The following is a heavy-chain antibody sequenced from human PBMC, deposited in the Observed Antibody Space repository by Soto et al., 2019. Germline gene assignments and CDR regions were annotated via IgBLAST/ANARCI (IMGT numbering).Heavy chain of an antibody. CDR1: GGTFSSYA. D-gene: IGHD5-12*01. Sequence: QVQLVQSGAEVKKPGSSVKVSCKASGGTFSSYAISWVRQAPGQGLEWMGGIIPIFGTANYAQKFKGRFTITADESTSTAYMELSSLRSEDTAVYYCAREMRDSGYVLYGMDVWGQGTTVTVSS. V-gene: IGHV1-69*01. J-gene: IGHJ6*02. CDR3: AREMRDSGYVLYGMDV. CDR2: IIPIFGTA.